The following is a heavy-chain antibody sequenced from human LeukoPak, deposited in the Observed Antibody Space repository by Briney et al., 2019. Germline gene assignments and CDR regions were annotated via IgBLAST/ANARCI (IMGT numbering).Heavy chain of an antibody. D-gene: IGHD5-24*01. Sequence: GAPVKVSCKVSGYTLTELSMHWVRQAPGKGLEWMGGFDPEDGETIYAQKFQGRVTMTEDTSTDTAYMELSSLRSEDTAVYYCATAPGGDGYNFYFDYWGQGTLVTVSS. CDR2: FDPEDGET. CDR3: ATAPGGDGYNFYFDY. V-gene: IGHV1-24*01. CDR1: GYTLTELS. J-gene: IGHJ4*02.